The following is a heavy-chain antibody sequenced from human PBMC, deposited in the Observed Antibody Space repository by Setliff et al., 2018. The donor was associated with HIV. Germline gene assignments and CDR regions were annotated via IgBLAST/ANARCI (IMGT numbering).Heavy chain of an antibody. Sequence: SVKVSCKASGGTFSSYAINWVRQAPGQGLEWMGGIIPMFGTRNYAQKFQGRVTITTDESTSTAYMELSSLRSEDTAVYYCARGRSLVRGSGSPEYYYMDVWGKGTTVTVSS. D-gene: IGHD3-10*01. CDR1: GGTFSSYA. CDR3: ARGRSLVRGSGSPEYYYMDV. CDR2: IIPMFGTR. J-gene: IGHJ6*03. V-gene: IGHV1-69*05.